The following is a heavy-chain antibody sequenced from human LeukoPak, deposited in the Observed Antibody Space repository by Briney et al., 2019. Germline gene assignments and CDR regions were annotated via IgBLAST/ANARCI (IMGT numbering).Heavy chain of an antibody. J-gene: IGHJ4*02. Sequence: GGSLRLSCAASGFTFSSYWMSWVRQAPGKGLEWVANIKQDGSEKYYVDSVKGRFTISRDNAKNSLYLQMNSLRAEDTAVYYCAKSWYFGEFPHHDYWGRGTLVTVSS. D-gene: IGHD3-10*01. CDR3: AKSWYFGEFPHHDY. CDR1: GFTFSSYW. CDR2: IKQDGSEK. V-gene: IGHV3-7*03.